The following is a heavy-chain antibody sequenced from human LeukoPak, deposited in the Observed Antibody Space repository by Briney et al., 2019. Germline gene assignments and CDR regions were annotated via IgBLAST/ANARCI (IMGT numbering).Heavy chain of an antibody. V-gene: IGHV3-21*01. J-gene: IGHJ2*01. CDR1: GFTFSSYS. CDR3: ARAVLYGDYVSWYFDL. D-gene: IGHD4-17*01. Sequence: GGSLRLSCAASGFTFSSYSMNWVRQAPGKGLEWVSSISSSSSYIYYADSVKGRFTISRDNAKNSLYLQMNSLRAEDTAVDYCARAVLYGDYVSWYFDLWGRGTLVTVSS. CDR2: ISSSSSYI.